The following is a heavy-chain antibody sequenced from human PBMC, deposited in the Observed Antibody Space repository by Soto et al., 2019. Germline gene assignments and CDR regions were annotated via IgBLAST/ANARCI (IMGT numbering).Heavy chain of an antibody. CDR2: IRSKANSYAT. V-gene: IGHV3-73*01. CDR1: GFTFSGSA. J-gene: IGHJ6*03. CDR3: TRTFGWNDSGKSGYYMDV. D-gene: IGHD1-1*01. Sequence: GGSLRLSCAASGFTFSGSAMHWVRQASGKGLEWVGRIRSKANSYATAYAASVKGRFTISRDDSKNTAYLQMNSLKTEDTAVYYCTRTFGWNDSGKSGYYMDVWGKGTTVTVSS.